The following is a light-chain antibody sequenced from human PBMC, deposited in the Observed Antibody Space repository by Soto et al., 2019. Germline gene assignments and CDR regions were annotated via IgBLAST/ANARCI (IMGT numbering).Light chain of an antibody. CDR2: GAS. J-gene: IGKJ5*01. CDR3: QQSGNWPH. CDR1: PSVTNY. Sequence: EIVSTQSPATLSLSPGERATLSCRASPSVTNYLAWYQQKPGQPPRLLIYGASTRATGLPARFSGSGSGTDFTLTISSLEPEDFATYFCQQSGNWPHLGQGTRLEIK. V-gene: IGKV3-11*01.